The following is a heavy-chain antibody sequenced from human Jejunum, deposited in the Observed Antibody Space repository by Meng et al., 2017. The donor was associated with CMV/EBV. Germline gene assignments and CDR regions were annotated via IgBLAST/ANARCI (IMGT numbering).Heavy chain of an antibody. CDR2: INPNTGNP. CDR1: GYTFTAYY. D-gene: IGHD5-24*01. CDR3: ARDSPLDGYSLLDY. Sequence: QGQLVQSGAEVKKPGASVQVSCKASGYTFTAYYMHWVRQAPGQGLEWMGWINPNTGNPTYDQGFTGRFVFSLDTSVSTAYLQINSLRADDTAVYYCARDSPLDGYSLLDYWGQGTLVTVSS. V-gene: IGHV7-4-1*02. J-gene: IGHJ4*02.